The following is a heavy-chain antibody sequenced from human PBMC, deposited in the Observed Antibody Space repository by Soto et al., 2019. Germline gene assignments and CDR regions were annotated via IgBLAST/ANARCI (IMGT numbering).Heavy chain of an antibody. J-gene: IGHJ4*02. CDR3: ARDQDSSGWFDY. Sequence: ASVKVSCKASGHTFNTFYLHWVRQAPGQGLEWMAIINVRGGSRNYAQKFQGRVTMTRDTSTSTVYMELSSLRSEDTAVYYCARDQDSSGWFDYWGQGTLVTVSS. V-gene: IGHV1-46*02. CDR1: GHTFNTFY. D-gene: IGHD6-19*01. CDR2: INVRGGSR.